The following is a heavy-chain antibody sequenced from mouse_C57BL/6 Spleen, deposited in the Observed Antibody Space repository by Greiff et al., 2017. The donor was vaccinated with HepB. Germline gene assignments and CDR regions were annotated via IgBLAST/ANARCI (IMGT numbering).Heavy chain of an antibody. CDR1: GYTFTTYP. V-gene: IGHV1-47*01. D-gene: IGHD2-4*01. J-gene: IGHJ1*03. Sequence: VRRERAGAELVKPVGAVRVSCKASGYTFTTYPIEWMKQNHGKSLEWIGNFHPYNDDTKYNEKFKGKATLTVEKSSSTVYLELSRLTSDDSAVYYCAREDYYGYFDVWGTGTTVTVSS. CDR2: FHPYNDDT. CDR3: AREDYYGYFDV.